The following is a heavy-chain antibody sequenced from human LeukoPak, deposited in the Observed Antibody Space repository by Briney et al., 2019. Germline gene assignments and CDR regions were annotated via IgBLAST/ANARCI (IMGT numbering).Heavy chain of an antibody. CDR2: ISSSSSTI. J-gene: IGHJ4*02. CDR1: GFTFSSYS. V-gene: IGHV3-48*04. CDR3: SRSRSVDFDY. Sequence: PGGSLRLSCAASGFTFSSYSMNWVRQAPGKGLEWVSYISSSSSTIYYADSVKGRFTISRDNAKNSLYLQMNSLRAEDTAMYYCSRSRSVDFDYWGQGTLVTVSS.